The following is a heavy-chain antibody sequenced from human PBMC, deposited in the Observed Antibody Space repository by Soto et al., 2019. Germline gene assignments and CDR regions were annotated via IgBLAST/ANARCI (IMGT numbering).Heavy chain of an antibody. V-gene: IGHV1-8*01. D-gene: IGHD6-6*01. CDR1: GYTFTSYD. J-gene: IGHJ3*02. Sequence: ASVKVSCKASGYTFTSYDINWVRQATGQGLEWMGWMNPNSGNTGYAQKFQGRVTMTRNTSISTAYMELSSLRSEDTAVYYCARESSSSFQGEEIDAFDIWGQGTMVTVSS. CDR3: ARESSSSFQGEEIDAFDI. CDR2: MNPNSGNT.